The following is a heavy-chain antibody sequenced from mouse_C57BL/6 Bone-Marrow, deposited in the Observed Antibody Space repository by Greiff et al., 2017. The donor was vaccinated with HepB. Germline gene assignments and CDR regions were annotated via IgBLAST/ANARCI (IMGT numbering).Heavy chain of an antibody. Sequence: EVKLEESGGGLVQPGGSLKLSCAASGFTFSDYYMYWVRQTPEKRLEWVAYISNGGGSTYYPDTVKGRFTISRDNAKNTLYLQMSRLKSEDTAMYYCARHLDSSGYWFAYWGQGTLVTVSA. V-gene: IGHV5-12*01. CDR3: ARHLDSSGYWFAY. CDR1: GFTFSDYY. D-gene: IGHD3-2*02. J-gene: IGHJ3*01. CDR2: ISNGGGST.